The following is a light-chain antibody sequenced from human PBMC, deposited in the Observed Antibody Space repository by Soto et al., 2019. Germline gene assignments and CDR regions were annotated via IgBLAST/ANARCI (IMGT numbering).Light chain of an antibody. CDR3: SSYTSGSTYV. J-gene: IGLJ1*01. Sequence: QSVLTQPPSVSGSPGQSVTISCTGSSSDVGSYNRVSWYQQFPATAPKLLIYEVSNRPSGVPDRFSGSKSGNTASLTISGLQAEDEADYYCSSYTSGSTYVFGNGTKVTVL. CDR2: EVS. CDR1: SSDVGSYNR. V-gene: IGLV2-18*02.